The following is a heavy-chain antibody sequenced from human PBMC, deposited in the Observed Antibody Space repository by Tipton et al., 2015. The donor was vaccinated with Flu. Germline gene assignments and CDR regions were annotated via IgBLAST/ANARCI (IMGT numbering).Heavy chain of an antibody. Sequence: TLSLTCTVSGGSISSSRYYWGWIRQPPGKGLEWIESIYHSGTAYYNPSLRSRVTISVDTSKNQISLKLSSVTAAATAVYYCARYPESNYHWFGPWGQGALVTVSS. CDR2: IYHSGTA. D-gene: IGHD4-11*01. CDR1: GGSISSSRYY. J-gene: IGHJ5*02. CDR3: ARYPESNYHWFGP. V-gene: IGHV4-39*07.